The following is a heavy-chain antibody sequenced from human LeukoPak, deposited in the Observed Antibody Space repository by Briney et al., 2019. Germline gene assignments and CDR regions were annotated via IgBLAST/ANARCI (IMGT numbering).Heavy chain of an antibody. CDR3: ARCEDALRILDWCVDRLDV. CDR1: GIIVRDNY. V-gene: IGHV3-66*01. CDR2: IYSGGDT. J-gene: IGHJ6*02. D-gene: IGHD3-9*01. Sequence: PGGSLRLSCAGSGIIVRDNYMNWVRQAPGKGLEWVSVIYSGGDTYYADSVKGRFFISRDSSENTVFLQMNNLTAEDTGVYYCARCEDALRILDWCVDRLDVWGQGTTVTVSS.